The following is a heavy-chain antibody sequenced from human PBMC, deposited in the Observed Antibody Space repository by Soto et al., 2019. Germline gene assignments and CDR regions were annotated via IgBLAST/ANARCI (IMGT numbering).Heavy chain of an antibody. J-gene: IGHJ3*02. Sequence: PSETLSLTCTVSGGSISSYYWSWIRQPPGKGLEWIGYIYYSGSTNYNPSLKSRVTISVDTSKNQFSLKLSSVTAADTAVYYCARECPEGAFDIWGQGTMVTVSS. CDR3: ARECPEGAFDI. V-gene: IGHV4-59*01. CDR2: IYYSGST. CDR1: GGSISSYY.